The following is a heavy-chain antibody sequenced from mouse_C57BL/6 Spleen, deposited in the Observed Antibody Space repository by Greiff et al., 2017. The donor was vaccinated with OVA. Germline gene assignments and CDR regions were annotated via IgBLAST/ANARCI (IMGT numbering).Heavy chain of an antibody. V-gene: IGHV5-6*02. D-gene: IGHD1-1*01. CDR2: ISRGGSYT. CDR1: GFTFSSYG. Sequence: EVMLVESGGDLVKPGGSLKLSCAASGFTFSSYGMSWVRQTPDKRLEWVATISRGGSYTYYPDSVKGRFTISRDNAKNTLYLQLSSLKSEDTAMYYWARKKGRSYYLDYWGQGTTLTVSS. CDR3: ARKKGRSYYLDY. J-gene: IGHJ2*01.